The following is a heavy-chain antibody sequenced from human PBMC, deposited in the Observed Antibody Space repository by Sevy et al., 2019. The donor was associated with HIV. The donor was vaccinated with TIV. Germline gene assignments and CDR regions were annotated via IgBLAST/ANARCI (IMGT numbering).Heavy chain of an antibody. D-gene: IGHD3-22*01. Sequence: GGSLRLSCAASGFTFDDYAIHWVRQAPGKGLEWVSGISWNSGSIGYADSVKGRFTISRDNAKNSLYLQMNSLRAEDTALYYCSKDTGDYYDCSGAFDIWGQGTMVTVSS. J-gene: IGHJ3*02. CDR1: GFTFDDYA. CDR2: ISWNSGSI. V-gene: IGHV3-9*01. CDR3: SKDTGDYYDCSGAFDI.